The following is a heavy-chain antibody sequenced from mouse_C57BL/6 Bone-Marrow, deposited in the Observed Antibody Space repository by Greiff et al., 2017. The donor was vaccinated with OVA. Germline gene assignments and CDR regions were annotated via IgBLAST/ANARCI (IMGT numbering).Heavy chain of an antibody. CDR1: GFSLTSYG. V-gene: IGHV2-2*01. CDR2: IWSGGST. CDR3: AGGAWFAY. J-gene: IGHJ3*01. Sequence: VQLVESGPGLVQPSQSLSITCTVSGFSLTSYGVHWVRQSPGQGLEWLGVIWSGGSTDYNAAFISRLSISKDNSKSQVFFKMNSLQADDTAIYYCAGGAWFAYWGQGTLVTVSA.